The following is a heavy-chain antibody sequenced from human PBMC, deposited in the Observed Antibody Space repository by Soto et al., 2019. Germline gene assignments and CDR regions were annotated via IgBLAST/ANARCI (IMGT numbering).Heavy chain of an antibody. J-gene: IGHJ4*02. V-gene: IGHV3-33*01. Sequence: PGGSLRLSCAASGFTFSSYGMHWVRQAPGKGLEWVAVIWYDGSNKYYADSVKGRFTISRDNSKNTLYLQMNSLRAEDTAVYYCARDHILPEVPGHARFDYWGQGTLVTVSS. D-gene: IGHD2-21*01. CDR3: ARDHILPEVPGHARFDY. CDR2: IWYDGSNK. CDR1: GFTFSSYG.